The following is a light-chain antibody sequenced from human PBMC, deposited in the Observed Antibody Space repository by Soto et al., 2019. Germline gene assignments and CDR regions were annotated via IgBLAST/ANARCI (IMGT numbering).Light chain of an antibody. Sequence: QSALTQPRSVSGSPGQSVTISCAGTSSDVGGYDYVSWYQQHPDKVPKILIFDVTKRPSGVPARFTGSKSGNTAYLTISGLQADDEADYYCCSYAGSQTLIFGGGTKLTVL. V-gene: IGLV2-11*01. J-gene: IGLJ2*01. CDR2: DVT. CDR3: CSYAGSQTLI. CDR1: SSDVGGYDY.